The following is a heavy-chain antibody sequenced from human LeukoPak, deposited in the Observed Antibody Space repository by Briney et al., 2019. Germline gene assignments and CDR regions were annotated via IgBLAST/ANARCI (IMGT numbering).Heavy chain of an antibody. CDR2: ISYDGSNK. V-gene: IGHV3-30-3*01. CDR1: GFTFSSYA. CDR3: ARDLSSYNWNGGY. J-gene: IGHJ4*02. Sequence: PGRSLRLSCAASGFTFSSYAMHWVRQAPGKGLEWVAVISYDGSNKYYADSVKGRFTISRDNSKNTLYLQMNSLRAEDTAVYYCARDLSSYNWNGGYWGQGTLVTVSS. D-gene: IGHD1-1*01.